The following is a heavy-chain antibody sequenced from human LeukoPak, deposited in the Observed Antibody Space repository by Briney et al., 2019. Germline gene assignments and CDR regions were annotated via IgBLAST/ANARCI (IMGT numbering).Heavy chain of an antibody. D-gene: IGHD3-3*01. Sequence: GESLKISCKGSGYSFTSYWISWVRQMPGKGLEWMGIIYPGDSDTRYSRSFQGQVTISADKSISTAYLQWSSLKASDTAMYYCARLRVRYYDFWSGPNWFDPWGQGTLVTVSS. V-gene: IGHV5-51*01. CDR3: ARLRVRYYDFWSGPNWFDP. J-gene: IGHJ5*02. CDR2: IYPGDSDT. CDR1: GYSFTSYW.